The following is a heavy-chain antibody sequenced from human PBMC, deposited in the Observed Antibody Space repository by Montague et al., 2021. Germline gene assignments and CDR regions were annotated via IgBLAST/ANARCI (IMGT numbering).Heavy chain of an antibody. D-gene: IGHD7-27*01. CDR2: IYDSGTT. CDR3: ARRLGIWAPFDF. Sequence: SETLSLTCTVSGGSISDCYWSWIRQPPQKGLEWIGYIYDSGTTNYNPSLKSRVTISADTSMNQFSLNLRSVTAADTAVYFCARRLGIWAPFDFWGQGTLVTVSS. J-gene: IGHJ4*01. CDR1: GGSISDCY. V-gene: IGHV4-59*08.